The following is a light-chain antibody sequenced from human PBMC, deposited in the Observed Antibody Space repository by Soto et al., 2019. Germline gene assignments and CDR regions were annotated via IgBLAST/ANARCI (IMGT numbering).Light chain of an antibody. CDR2: GTS. Sequence: EIVMTQSPATMSLSPGERATLFCRSSESVSSNLAWYQQKPGQAHRLLIYGTSTRPPGIPDRFSGSGSGTDFSLTISRLEPEDFAVYYCQHYGRSPTWTFGQGTKVDIK. CDR3: QHYGRSPTWT. CDR1: ESVSSN. V-gene: IGKV3-20*01. J-gene: IGKJ1*01.